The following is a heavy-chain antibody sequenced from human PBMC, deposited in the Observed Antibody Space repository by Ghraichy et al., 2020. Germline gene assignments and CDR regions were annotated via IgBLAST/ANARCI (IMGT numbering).Heavy chain of an antibody. J-gene: IGHJ1*01. D-gene: IGHD1-26*01. Sequence: GGSLRLSCAASGFTFSSYWMSWVRQAPGKGLEWVANIKQDGSEKYYVDSVKGRFTISRDNAKNSLYLQMNSLRAEDTAVYYCARESGSYYRYSEYFQHWGQGTLVTVSS. V-gene: IGHV3-7*01. CDR2: IKQDGSEK. CDR3: ARESGSYYRYSEYFQH. CDR1: GFTFSSYW.